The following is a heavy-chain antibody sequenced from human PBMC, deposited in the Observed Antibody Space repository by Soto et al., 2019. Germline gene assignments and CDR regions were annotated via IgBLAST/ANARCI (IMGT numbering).Heavy chain of an antibody. CDR1: EDTLSSYA. CDR3: VREGYYDSSGYYPGWCDP. D-gene: IGHD3-22*01. J-gene: IGHJ5*02. CDR2: IIPFSGTA. Sequence: QVQLVQSGAEVKKPGSSVKVSCKASEDTLSSYAISWVRQAPGQGLEWMGGIIPFSGTANYAQKFQGRVTITADKSTSTAYMELSSLRSEDTAVYYCVREGYYDSSGYYPGWCDPWGQGTLVTVSS. V-gene: IGHV1-69*06.